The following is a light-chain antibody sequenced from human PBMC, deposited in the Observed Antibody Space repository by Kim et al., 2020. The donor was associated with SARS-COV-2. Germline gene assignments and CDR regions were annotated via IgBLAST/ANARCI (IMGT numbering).Light chain of an antibody. CDR3: QQSYSIPYT. CDR2: AAS. V-gene: IGKV1-39*01. Sequence: SASVGARVTITCPTSQTITRSLDWYQQKPGKAPKLLIYAASSLQAGVPSRISGSGSGTDFALTISSVQPEDFATYYCQQSYSIPYTFGQGTKLEI. J-gene: IGKJ2*01. CDR1: QTITRS.